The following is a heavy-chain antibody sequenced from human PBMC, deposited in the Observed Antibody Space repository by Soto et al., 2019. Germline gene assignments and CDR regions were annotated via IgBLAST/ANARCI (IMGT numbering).Heavy chain of an antibody. CDR1: GFTFSSYA. CDR2: ISYDGRNK. V-gene: IGHV3-30*04. D-gene: IGHD2-15*01. CDR3: GREEGYCSGGRCYPDGMDV. J-gene: IGHJ6*02. Sequence: GGSLRLSCAASGFTFSSYAMHWVRQAPGKGLEWVAVISYDGRNKYYADSVKGRFSISRDNSKNTLYLQMNSLRAEDTAVYYCGREEGYCSGGRCYPDGMDVWGQGTTVTVSS.